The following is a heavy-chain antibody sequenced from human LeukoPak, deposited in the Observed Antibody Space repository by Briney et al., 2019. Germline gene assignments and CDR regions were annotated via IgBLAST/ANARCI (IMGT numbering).Heavy chain of an antibody. V-gene: IGHV4-59*08. D-gene: IGHD1-1*01. CDR2: IDYSGRT. CDR3: ASNIPTPTTSPPLGY. Sequence: SETLSLTCTVSGGSTDSYYYWSWIRQPPGKGLEWIGYIDYSGRTKYNPSLQSRVTISVDTSRTQFSLRLGSVTAADTAVYFCASNIPTPTTSPPLGYWGQGTLVTVSS. J-gene: IGHJ4*02. CDR1: GGSTDSYYY.